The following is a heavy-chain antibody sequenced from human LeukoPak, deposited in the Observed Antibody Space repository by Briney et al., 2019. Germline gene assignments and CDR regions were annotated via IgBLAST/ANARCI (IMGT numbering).Heavy chain of an antibody. D-gene: IGHD1-26*01. V-gene: IGHV4-4*07. CDR3: GRQGYTATHYFVDY. CDR2: IYTSGTT. Sequence: SETLSLTCTASGGSINSYFWGWVRQPAGKGLEWIGRIYTSGTTHYSPSLKSRLTMSVDTSKNQFSLNLRSVTAADTALYFCGRQGYTATHYFVDYWSQGTLVTVSS. J-gene: IGHJ4*02. CDR1: GGSINSYF.